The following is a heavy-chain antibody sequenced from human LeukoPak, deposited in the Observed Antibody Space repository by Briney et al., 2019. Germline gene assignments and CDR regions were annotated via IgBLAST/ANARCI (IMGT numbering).Heavy chain of an antibody. V-gene: IGHV3-66*01. CDR2: IYSGGST. Sequence: GGSLRLSCAASGFTVSRNYMSWVRQAPGKGLEWVSVIYSGGSTYYADSVKGRFTISRDNSKNTLYLQMNSLRAEDTAVYYCARDRATYYYDSSGSQRARAYYFDYWGQGTLVTVSS. J-gene: IGHJ4*02. CDR3: ARDRATYYYDSSGSQRARAYYFDY. D-gene: IGHD3-22*01. CDR1: GFTVSRNY.